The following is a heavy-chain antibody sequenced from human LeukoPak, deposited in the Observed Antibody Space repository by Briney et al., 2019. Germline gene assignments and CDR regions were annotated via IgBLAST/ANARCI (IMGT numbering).Heavy chain of an antibody. Sequence: ASVKVSCKASGYTFTGYYMHWVRQAPGQGLEWMGWINPNSGGTNYAQKFQGRVTMTRDTSISTAYMELSRLRSDDTAVYYCARVDGYSSSRFDPWGQGTLVTASS. CDR2: INPNSGGT. J-gene: IGHJ5*02. V-gene: IGHV1-2*02. CDR1: GYTFTGYY. CDR3: ARVDGYSSSRFDP. D-gene: IGHD6-19*01.